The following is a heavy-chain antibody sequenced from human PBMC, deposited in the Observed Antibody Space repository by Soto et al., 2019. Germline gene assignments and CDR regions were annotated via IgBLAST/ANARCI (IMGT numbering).Heavy chain of an antibody. CDR3: LRGNSGYGNFDY. Sequence: GGSLRLSCAASGFTFSSYWMHWVRQAPGKGLVWVSRIKGDGSETNYADSVKGRFTISRDNAKNTLYLQLNSLRAEDTAVYYCLRGNSGYGNFDYWGQGTRVTVTS. CDR1: GFTFSSYW. D-gene: IGHD5-12*01. J-gene: IGHJ4*02. V-gene: IGHV3-74*01. CDR2: IKGDGSET.